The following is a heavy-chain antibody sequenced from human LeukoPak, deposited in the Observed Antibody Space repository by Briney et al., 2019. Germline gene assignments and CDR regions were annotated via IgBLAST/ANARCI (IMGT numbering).Heavy chain of an antibody. V-gene: IGHV3-13*01. CDR1: GFTFIDYD. J-gene: IGHJ4*02. CDR2: IGIRGDT. CDR3: ARGGIQVSGIDEFDY. D-gene: IGHD6-19*01. Sequence: GGSLRLSCAASGFTFIDYDMHWVRQVMGKGLEWVSAIGIRGDTHYLGSVKGRFTISRENAESSLYLQMNSLRAEDTAVYYCARGGIQVSGIDEFDYWGQGTLVTVSS.